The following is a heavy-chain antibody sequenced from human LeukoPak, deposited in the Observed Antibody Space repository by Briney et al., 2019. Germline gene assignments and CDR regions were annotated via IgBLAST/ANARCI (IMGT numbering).Heavy chain of an antibody. CDR1: GGSIRSNNHY. J-gene: IGHJ5*02. CDR2: IYFNGNI. D-gene: IGHD3-22*01. Sequence: NPSETLSLTCAVSGGSIRSNNHYWGWVRQPPGKGLEWIGNIYFNGNIAYNPSLQSRVTISVDTSKNQFSLRLNSVTSADTAMYYCARVELIVVLPTSFDPWGQGTLVTVSS. CDR3: ARVELIVVLPTSFDP. V-gene: IGHV4-39*07.